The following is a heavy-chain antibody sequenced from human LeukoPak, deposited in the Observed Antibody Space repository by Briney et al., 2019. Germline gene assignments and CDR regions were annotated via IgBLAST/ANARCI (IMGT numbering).Heavy chain of an antibody. CDR1: GYTFTSYY. V-gene: IGHV1-46*01. CDR3: AREVPQAIGDYYYGMDV. Sequence: ASVKVSCKASGYTFTSYYMHWVRRAPGQGLEWMGIINPSGGSTSYAQKFQGRVTMTRDTSTSTVYMELSSLRSEDTAVYYCAREVPQAIGDYYYGMDVWGQGTTVTVSS. CDR2: INPSGGST. J-gene: IGHJ6*02. D-gene: IGHD2-2*01.